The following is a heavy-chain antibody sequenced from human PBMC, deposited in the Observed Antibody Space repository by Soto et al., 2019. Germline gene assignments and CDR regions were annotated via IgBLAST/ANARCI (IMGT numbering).Heavy chain of an antibody. CDR2: ISAYNGNT. CDR1: GYSFTTYG. V-gene: IGHV1-18*01. Sequence: QVQLVQSGGEVKKPGASVKVSCKTSGYSFTTYGISWVRQAPGQGLEWMGWISAYNGNTNYAQKLQDRVTITTDTSTRTGYMELRRLRSDDTAVYYCAREGPAPYYYYGMDVWGQGSTVTVSS. J-gene: IGHJ6*02. CDR3: AREGPAPYYYYGMDV.